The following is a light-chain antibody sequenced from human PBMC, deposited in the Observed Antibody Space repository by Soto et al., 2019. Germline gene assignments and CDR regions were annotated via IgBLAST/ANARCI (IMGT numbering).Light chain of an antibody. CDR3: QQYGSSPWT. V-gene: IGKV1-5*01. CDR2: DAS. J-gene: IGKJ1*01. Sequence: DIQMTQSPSTLSASVGDRVTITCRASQSISSWLAWYQQKPGKAPKLLIYDASSLESGVPSRFSGSGSGTDFTLTISRLEPEDFAVYYCQQYGSSPWTFGQGTKV. CDR1: QSISSW.